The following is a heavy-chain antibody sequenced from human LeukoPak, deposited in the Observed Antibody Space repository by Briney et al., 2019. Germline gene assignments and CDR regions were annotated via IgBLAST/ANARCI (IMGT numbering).Heavy chain of an antibody. D-gene: IGHD1-26*01. CDR2: IREDGSKK. J-gene: IGHJ4*02. V-gene: IGHV3-7*04. CDR3: ARDLHPRYYLPDY. CDR1: GFAFSIYS. Sequence: GGSLRLSCAASGFAFSIYSMTWVRQAPGKGLEWVANIREDGSKKYYVDSVEGRFTISRDNAKNSLYLQMNSLRAEDTAVYYCARDLHPRYYLPDYWGQGTLVTVSS.